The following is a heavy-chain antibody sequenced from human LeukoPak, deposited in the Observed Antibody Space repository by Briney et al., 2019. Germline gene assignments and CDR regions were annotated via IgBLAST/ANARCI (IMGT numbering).Heavy chain of an antibody. CDR2: IWYDGSNK. V-gene: IGHV3-33*01. D-gene: IGHD4-23*01. CDR3: ARALLVGDYGGNAIDY. Sequence: GGSLRLSCAASGFTFSSYGMHWVRRAPGKGLEWVAVIWYDGSNKYYADSVKGRFTISRDNSKNTLYLQMNSLRAEDTAVYYCARALLVGDYGGNAIDYWGQGTLVTVSS. J-gene: IGHJ4*02. CDR1: GFTFSSYG.